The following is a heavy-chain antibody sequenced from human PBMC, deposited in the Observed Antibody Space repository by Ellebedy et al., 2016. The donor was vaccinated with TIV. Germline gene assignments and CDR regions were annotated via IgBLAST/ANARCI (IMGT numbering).Heavy chain of an antibody. Sequence: GGSLRLXCAASGFTFTKFWMSWVRRAPGGGLEWVANIKGDGSEKFYGDSVKGRFTISRDNANNSLYLQMNTLRAEDTAVYYCARDGGYCGSTSCRDFYYYSGIDVWGQGTTVTVS. CDR2: IKGDGSEK. CDR1: GFTFTKFW. J-gene: IGHJ6*02. V-gene: IGHV3-7*01. D-gene: IGHD2-2*03. CDR3: ARDGGYCGSTSCRDFYYYSGIDV.